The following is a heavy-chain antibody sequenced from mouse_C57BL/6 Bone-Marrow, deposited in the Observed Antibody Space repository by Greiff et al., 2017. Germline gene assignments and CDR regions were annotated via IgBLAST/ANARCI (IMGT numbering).Heavy chain of an antibody. CDR1: GFTFSDYG. V-gene: IGHV5-17*01. CDR3: ARTPLYSTYWYFDV. J-gene: IGHJ1*03. D-gene: IGHD2-5*01. CDR2: ISSGSSTI. Sequence: EVKVVESGGGLVKPGGSLKLSCAASGFTFSDYGMHWVRQAPEKGLEWVAYISSGSSTIYYADTVKGRFTISRDNAKNTLFLQITSLRSEDTAMYYWARTPLYSTYWYFDVWGTGTTVTVSS.